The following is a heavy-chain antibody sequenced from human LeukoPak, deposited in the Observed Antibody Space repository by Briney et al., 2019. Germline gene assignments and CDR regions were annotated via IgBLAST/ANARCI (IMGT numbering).Heavy chain of an antibody. V-gene: IGHV3-23*01. Sequence: PGGSLRLSCAASGFTVSSNYMSWVRQAPGKGLEWVSAISGSGGSTYYADSVKGRFTISRDNSKNTLYLQMNSLRAEDTAVYYWAKANRLVQDSQHWGQGTLVPVSS. CDR3: AKANRLVQDSQH. D-gene: IGHD6-19*01. J-gene: IGHJ1*01. CDR2: ISGSGGST. CDR1: GFTVSSNY.